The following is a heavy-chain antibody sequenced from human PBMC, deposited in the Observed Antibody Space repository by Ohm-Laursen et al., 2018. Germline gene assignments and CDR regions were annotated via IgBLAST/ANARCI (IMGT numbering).Heavy chain of an antibody. CDR1: GFTFSSYA. CDR2: ISGSGGST. D-gene: IGHD5-18*01. V-gene: IGHV3-23*01. Sequence: SLRLSCAASGFTFSSYAMSWVRQAPGKGLEWVSAISGSGGSTYYADSVKGRFTISRDNSKNTLYLQMSGLRADDTAVYYCARGGNTYGYELGYWGQGTLVTVSS. CDR3: ARGGNTYGYELGY. J-gene: IGHJ4*02.